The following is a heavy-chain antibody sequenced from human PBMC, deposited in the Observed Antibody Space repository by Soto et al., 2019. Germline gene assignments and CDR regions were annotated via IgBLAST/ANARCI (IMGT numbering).Heavy chain of an antibody. Sequence: GGSLRLSCAASGFTFSSYSMNWVRQAPGKGLEWVSSISSSSSYIYYADSVKGRFTISRDNAKNSLYLQMNSLRAEDTAVYYCARDSAYGDYVPVGYWGQGTLVTVSS. J-gene: IGHJ4*02. CDR2: ISSSSSYI. CDR3: ARDSAYGDYVPVGY. V-gene: IGHV3-21*01. CDR1: GFTFSSYS. D-gene: IGHD4-17*01.